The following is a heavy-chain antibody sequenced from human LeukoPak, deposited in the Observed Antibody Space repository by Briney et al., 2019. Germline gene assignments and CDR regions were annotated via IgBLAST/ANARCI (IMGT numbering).Heavy chain of an antibody. CDR1: GGTFSSYA. V-gene: IGHV1-69*05. CDR2: IIPIFGTA. D-gene: IGHD6-19*01. J-gene: IGHJ3*02. Sequence: SVKVSCKASGGTFSSYAMSWVRQAPGQGLEWMGRIIPIFGTANYAQKFQGRVTITTDESTSTAYMELSSLRSEDTAVYYCAREGIAVAGTALNPAFDIWGQGTMVTVSS. CDR3: AREGIAVAGTALNPAFDI.